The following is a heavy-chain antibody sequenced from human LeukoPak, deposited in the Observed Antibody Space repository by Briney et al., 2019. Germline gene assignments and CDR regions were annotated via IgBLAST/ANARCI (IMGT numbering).Heavy chain of an antibody. CDR3: ARGGSGYDWNY. V-gene: IGHV3-21*01. CDR1: GFTFSSYE. Sequence: KTGGSLRLSCAASGFTFSSYEMNWVRQAPGKGLEWVSSISRSSTYIYYRDSVKGRFTVSRDDATNSLYLQMSSLRVEDTAVYYCARGGSGYDWNYWGQETLVTVSS. J-gene: IGHJ4*02. D-gene: IGHD5-12*01. CDR2: ISRSSTYI.